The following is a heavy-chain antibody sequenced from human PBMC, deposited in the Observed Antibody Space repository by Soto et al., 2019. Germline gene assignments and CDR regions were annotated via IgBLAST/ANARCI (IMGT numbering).Heavy chain of an antibody. CDR3: AREHRYSSGHFDY. CDR2: IYYSGST. Sequence: QVQLQESGPGLVKPSETLSLTCTVSGGSISSYYWSWIRQPPGKGLEWIGYIYYSGSTNYNPSLKSRVTISVDTSKNQFSLKLSSVIAADTAVYYCAREHRYSSGHFDYWGQGTLVTVSS. V-gene: IGHV4-59*01. CDR1: GGSISSYY. D-gene: IGHD6-19*01. J-gene: IGHJ4*02.